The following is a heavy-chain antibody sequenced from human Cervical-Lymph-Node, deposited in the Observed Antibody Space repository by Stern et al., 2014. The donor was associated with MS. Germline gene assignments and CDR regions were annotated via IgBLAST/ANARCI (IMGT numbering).Heavy chain of an antibody. J-gene: IGHJ4*02. D-gene: IGHD6-19*01. Sequence: EVQLVQSGGDLVQPGGSLRVSCTASGFTFSNFWMSWVRQAPGKGLEWVANINQDGSETYYVDSVKGRFTISRDNAKNSLHLQMNSLNDEDTAVYYCARALAVAGTGYWGQGTMVTVSS. CDR3: ARALAVAGTGY. CDR2: INQDGSET. V-gene: IGHV3-7*01. CDR1: GFTFSNFW.